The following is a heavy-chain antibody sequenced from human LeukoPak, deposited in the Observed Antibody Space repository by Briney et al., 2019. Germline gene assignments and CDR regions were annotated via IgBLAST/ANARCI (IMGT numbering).Heavy chain of an antibody. D-gene: IGHD1-26*01. Sequence: SETLSLTCTVSGYSISSGYYWGWIWQPPGKGLEWIGSIYHSGSTYYNPSLKSRVTISVDTSKNQFSLKLSSVTAADTAVYYCARGRLGDNFDYWGQGTLVTVSS. CDR2: IYHSGST. CDR3: ARGRLGDNFDY. J-gene: IGHJ4*02. CDR1: GYSISSGYY. V-gene: IGHV4-38-2*02.